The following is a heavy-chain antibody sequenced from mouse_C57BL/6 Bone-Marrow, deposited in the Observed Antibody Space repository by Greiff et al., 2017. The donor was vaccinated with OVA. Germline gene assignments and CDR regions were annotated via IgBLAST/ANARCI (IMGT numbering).Heavy chain of an antibody. CDR3: TTGTFAY. Sequence: VQLQQSGAELVRPGASVKLSCTASGFNIKDDYMHWVKQRPEQGLEWIGWIDPENGDTEYASKFQGKATITADTSSNTAYLQLSSLTAEDTAVYYCTTGTFAYWGQGTLVTVSA. CDR2: IDPENGDT. D-gene: IGHD3-3*01. CDR1: GFNIKDDY. J-gene: IGHJ3*01. V-gene: IGHV14-4*01.